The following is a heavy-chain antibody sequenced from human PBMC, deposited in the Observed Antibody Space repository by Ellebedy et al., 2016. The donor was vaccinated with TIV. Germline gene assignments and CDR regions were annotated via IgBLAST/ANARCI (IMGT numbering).Heavy chain of an antibody. Sequence: GESLKISCAASGFTFSNYAMAWVRQAPGKGLEWVSAIGPRSNYKFYADSVKGWIAISRDNSENTLFLQMHSLRGEDTAVYYCAKELVSRDSLTFDYWGQGVLVTVSS. J-gene: IGHJ4*02. CDR3: AKELVSRDSLTFDY. V-gene: IGHV3-23*01. CDR1: GFTFSNYA. CDR2: IGPRSNYK. D-gene: IGHD3-9*01.